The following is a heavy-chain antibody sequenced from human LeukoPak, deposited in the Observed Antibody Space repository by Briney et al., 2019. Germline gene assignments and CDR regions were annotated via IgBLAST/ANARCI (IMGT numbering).Heavy chain of an antibody. CDR3: AKCPLYYYYMDV. J-gene: IGHJ6*03. CDR1: GITFSSYA. CDR2: MSGYGDSI. Sequence: PGGSLRLSCAASGITFSSYAMSWVRQAPGKGLEWVSDMSGYGDSIYYVESVKGRFTISRDTAKNTLYMQMNSLRGEDTAVYYCAKCPLYYYYMDVWGKGTTVTVSS. V-gene: IGHV3-23*01.